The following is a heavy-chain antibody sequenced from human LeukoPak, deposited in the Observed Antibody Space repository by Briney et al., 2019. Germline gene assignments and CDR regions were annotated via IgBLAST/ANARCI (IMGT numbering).Heavy chain of an antibody. Sequence: GASVKVSCKASGYTFTSYGISWVRQAPGQGLEWMGWISAYNGNTNYAQKLQGRVTMTTDTSASTAYMELRSLRSDDTAVYYCARDLPPGYWSSTSCRYYFDYWGQGTLVTVSS. CDR2: ISAYNGNT. J-gene: IGHJ4*02. CDR3: ARDLPPGYWSSTSCRYYFDY. D-gene: IGHD2-2*03. V-gene: IGHV1-18*01. CDR1: GYTFTSYG.